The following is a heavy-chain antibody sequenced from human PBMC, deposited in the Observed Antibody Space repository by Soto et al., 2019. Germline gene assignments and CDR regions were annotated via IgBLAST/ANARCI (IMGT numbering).Heavy chain of an antibody. CDR3: ASHSGSSPEGRYYYGMDV. V-gene: IGHV1-69*12. J-gene: IGHJ6*02. Sequence: QVQLVQSGAEVKKPGSSVKVSCKASGGTFSSYAISWVRQAPGQGLEWRGGIIPIFGTADYAQKFQGRVTITADESTSTAYMELSSLRSEDTSVYYCASHSGSSPEGRYYYGMDVWGQGTTVTVSS. D-gene: IGHD1-26*01. CDR2: IIPIFGTA. CDR1: GGTFSSYA.